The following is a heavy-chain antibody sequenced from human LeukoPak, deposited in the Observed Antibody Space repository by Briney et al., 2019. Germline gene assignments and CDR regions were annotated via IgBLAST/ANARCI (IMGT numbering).Heavy chain of an antibody. D-gene: IGHD2-2*01. CDR1: GFTFSSYA. CDR2: ISYDGSNK. J-gene: IGHJ6*02. CDR3: AKDQTGYCSSTSCSGMDV. Sequence: GRSLRLSCAASGFTFSSYAMHWVRQAPGKGLEWVAVISYDGSNKYYADSVKGRFTISRDNSKNTLYLQMNSLRAEDTAVYYCAKDQTGYCSSTSCSGMDVWGQGTTVTVSS. V-gene: IGHV3-30*04.